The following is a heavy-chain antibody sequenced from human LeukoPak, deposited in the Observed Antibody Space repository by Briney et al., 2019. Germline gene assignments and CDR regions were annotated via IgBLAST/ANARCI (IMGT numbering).Heavy chain of an antibody. Sequence: PSETLSLTCAVYGGSFSGYYWTWIRQPPGKGLEWIGYIYYSGSTNYNPSLESRVTISVDTSKNRFSLKLRSVTAADTAVYYCARTTTVRGTYYMDVWGKGTTVTVSS. CDR1: GGSFSGYY. CDR3: ARTTTVRGTYYMDV. D-gene: IGHD3-10*01. CDR2: IYYSGST. J-gene: IGHJ6*03. V-gene: IGHV4-59*01.